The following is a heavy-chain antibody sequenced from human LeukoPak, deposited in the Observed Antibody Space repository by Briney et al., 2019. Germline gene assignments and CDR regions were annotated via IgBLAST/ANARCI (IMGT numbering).Heavy chain of an antibody. J-gene: IGHJ4*02. D-gene: IGHD6-19*01. CDR2: ISGSGGST. V-gene: IGHV3-23*01. CDR1: GFTFSSYE. CDR3: ANSGVAVAGTDY. Sequence: TGGSLRLSCAASGFTFSSYEMNWVRQAPGKGLEWVSAISGSGGSTYYADSVKGRFTISRDNSKNTLYLQMNSLRAEDTAVYYCANSGVAVAGTDYWGQGTLVTVSS.